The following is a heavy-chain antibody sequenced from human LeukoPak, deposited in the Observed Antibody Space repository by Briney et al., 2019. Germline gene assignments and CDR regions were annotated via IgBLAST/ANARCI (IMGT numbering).Heavy chain of an antibody. CDR1: GFTFSSYG. V-gene: IGHV3-30*02. D-gene: IGHD2-15*01. J-gene: IGHJ4*02. Sequence: AGGSLRLSCAASGFTFSSYGMHWVRQAPGKGLEWVAFIRYDGSNKYYADSVKGRFTISRDNSKNTLYLQMNSLRAEDTAVYYCAKDPGRHGGPDYWGQGTLVTVSS. CDR3: AKDPGRHGGPDY. CDR2: IRYDGSNK.